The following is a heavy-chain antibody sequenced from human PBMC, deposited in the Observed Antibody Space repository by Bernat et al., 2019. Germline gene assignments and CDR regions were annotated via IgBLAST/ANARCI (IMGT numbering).Heavy chain of an antibody. CDR3: ARLPGYCSGGSCYSGGHFDY. CDR1: GGSISSSSYY. J-gene: IGHJ4*02. Sequence: QLQLQESGPGLVKPSETLSLTCTVSGGSISSSSYYWGWIRQPPGKGLEWIGSIYYSGSTYYNPSLKSRVTISVDTSKNQFSLKLSSVTAADTAVYYCARLPGYCSGGSCYSGGHFDYWGQGTLVTVSS. V-gene: IGHV4-39*01. D-gene: IGHD2-15*01. CDR2: IYYSGST.